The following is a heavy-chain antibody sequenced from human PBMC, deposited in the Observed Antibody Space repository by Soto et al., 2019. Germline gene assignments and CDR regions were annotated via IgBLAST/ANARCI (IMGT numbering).Heavy chain of an antibody. J-gene: IGHJ4*02. CDR2: ISNSSNYL. D-gene: IGHD6-13*01. CDR1: GFTFSSYS. CDR3: AKNRRPYSSSYNY. Sequence: GGSLRLSCAASGFTFSSYSMNWVRQAPGKGLEWVSSISNSSNYLYYADSVKGRFTISRDNSKNTLYLQMNSLRVEDSAVYYCAKNRRPYSSSYNYWGQGTLVTVSS. V-gene: IGHV3-21*04.